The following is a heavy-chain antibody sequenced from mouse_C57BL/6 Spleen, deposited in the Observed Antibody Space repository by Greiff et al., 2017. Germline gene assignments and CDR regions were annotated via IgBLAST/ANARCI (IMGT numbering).Heavy chain of an antibody. D-gene: IGHD4-1*01. J-gene: IGHJ2*01. CDR1: GYAFSSSW. CDR3: ARSLTPYFDY. V-gene: IGHV1-82*01. CDR2: IYPGDGDT. Sequence: QVQLQQSGPELVKPGASVKISCKASGYAFSSSWMNWVKQRPGKGLEWIGRIYPGDGDTNYNGKFKGKATLTADKSSSTAYMQLSSLTSEDSAVYFCARSLTPYFDYWGQGTTLTVSS.